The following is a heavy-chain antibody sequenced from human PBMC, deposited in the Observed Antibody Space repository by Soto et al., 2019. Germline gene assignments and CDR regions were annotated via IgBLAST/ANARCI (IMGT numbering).Heavy chain of an antibody. CDR1: GFTFRTFA. J-gene: IGHJ4*02. CDR3: ARAPTSRFDY. V-gene: IGHV3-30*15. CDR2: ISSDGFTQ. Sequence: PVGSLRLSCAAPGFTFRTFAMHWFRQAPGKGLEWVAVISSDGFTQYYADSVKGRVTISRDNSKNTLFLQMSGLRPEDTAVYFCARAPTSRFDYWGQGTQVTVSS.